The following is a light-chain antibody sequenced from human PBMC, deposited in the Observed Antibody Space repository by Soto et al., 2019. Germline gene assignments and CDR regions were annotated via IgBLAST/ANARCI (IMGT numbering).Light chain of an antibody. Sequence: EIVLTQSPATLSLSPGERATLSCGASQSLSSSYLAWYQQKPGLAPRLLIYGASSRATGIPDRFCGSGSGTDFPLTISRLEPEDFAVYYCQQYGSSPLTFGGGTKVYIK. J-gene: IGKJ4*01. CDR2: GAS. CDR3: QQYGSSPLT. CDR1: QSLSSSY. V-gene: IGKV3D-20*01.